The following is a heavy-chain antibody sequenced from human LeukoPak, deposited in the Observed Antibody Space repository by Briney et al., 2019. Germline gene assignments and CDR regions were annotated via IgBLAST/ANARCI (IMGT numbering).Heavy chain of an antibody. CDR1: GVTVSGNY. V-gene: IGHV3-66*04. Sequence: PGGSLRLSCAASGVTVSGNYMTWVRQAPGRGLEWVSVIYTDGSTYYTDSVRGRFTISRDNAKNSLFLQMNSLRAEDTAVYYCARHIATAGHFAFDYWGQGTLVTVSS. CDR2: IYTDGST. CDR3: ARHIATAGHFAFDY. D-gene: IGHD6-13*01. J-gene: IGHJ4*02.